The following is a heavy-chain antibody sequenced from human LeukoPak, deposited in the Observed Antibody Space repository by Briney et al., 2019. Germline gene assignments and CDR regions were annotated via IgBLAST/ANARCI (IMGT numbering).Heavy chain of an antibody. D-gene: IGHD1-7*01. J-gene: IGHJ6*02. CDR2: IIPIFGIA. CDR1: GGTFSSYA. CDR3: ATGITGTTGGYSYYGMDV. Sequence: SVKVSCKASGGTFSSYAISWVRQAPGQGLEWMGRIIPIFGIANYAQKFQGRVTITADKSTSTAYMELSSLRSEDTAVYYCATGITGTTGGYSYYGMDVWGQGTTVTVSS. V-gene: IGHV1-69*04.